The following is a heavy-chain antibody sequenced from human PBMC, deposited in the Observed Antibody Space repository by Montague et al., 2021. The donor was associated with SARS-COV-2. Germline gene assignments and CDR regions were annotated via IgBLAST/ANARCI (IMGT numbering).Heavy chain of an antibody. V-gene: IGHV3-23*01. CDR2: ISISDGNT. CDR3: AKDRQLVGDDAFDI. D-gene: IGHD6-13*01. CDR1: GFTFSSYA. J-gene: IGHJ3*02. Sequence: SLRLSCAASGFTFSSYAMSWVRQAPGKGLVWVSTISISDGNTYYADSVKGRFTISRDKSKNTLYLQMNSLRAEDTAVYYCAKDRQLVGDDAFDIWGQGTMVTVSS.